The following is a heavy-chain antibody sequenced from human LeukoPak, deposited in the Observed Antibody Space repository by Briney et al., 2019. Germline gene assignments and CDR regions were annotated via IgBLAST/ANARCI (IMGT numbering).Heavy chain of an antibody. CDR2: ISSSSSYI. CDR1: GFTFSSYS. V-gene: IGHV3-21*01. D-gene: IGHD5-18*01. CDR3: ARDINVDTAMTSDYGMDV. Sequence: GGSLRLSCAASGFTFSSYSMYWVRQAPGKGLEWVSSISSSSSYIYYADSVKGRFTISRDNAKNSLYLQMNSLRAEDTAVYYCARDINVDTAMTSDYGMDVWGQGTTVTVSS. J-gene: IGHJ6*02.